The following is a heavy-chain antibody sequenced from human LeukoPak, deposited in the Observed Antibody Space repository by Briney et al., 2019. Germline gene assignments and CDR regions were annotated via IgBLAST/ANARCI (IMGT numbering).Heavy chain of an antibody. CDR2: INGDGTTT. CDR1: GFTFSKFW. CDR3: AVQWLGCWFDP. J-gene: IGHJ5*02. Sequence: GGSLRLSCAASGFTFSKFWMHWIRQAPGKGLVWISRINGDGTTTNYADSVKGRFTISRDNSKNTLYLQMNSLRAEDTAVYYCAVQWLGCWFDPWGQGTLVTVSS. V-gene: IGHV3-74*01. D-gene: IGHD6-19*01.